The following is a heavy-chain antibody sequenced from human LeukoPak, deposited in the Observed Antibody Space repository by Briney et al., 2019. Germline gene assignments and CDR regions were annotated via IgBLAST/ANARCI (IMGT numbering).Heavy chain of an antibody. D-gene: IGHD1-26*01. J-gene: IGHJ5*02. CDR3: ARDPEGYSGSYYNWFDP. CDR2: IYYSGST. Sequence: SETLSLTCTVSGGSISSYYWSWIRQPPGKGLEWIGYIYYSGSTNYNPSLKSRVTISVDTSKNQFSLKLSSVTAADTAVYYCARDPEGYSGSYYNWFDPWGQGTLVTVSS. CDR1: GGSISSYY. V-gene: IGHV4-59*01.